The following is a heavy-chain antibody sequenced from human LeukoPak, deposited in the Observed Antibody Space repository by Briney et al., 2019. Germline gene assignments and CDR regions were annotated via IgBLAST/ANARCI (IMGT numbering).Heavy chain of an antibody. J-gene: IGHJ4*02. Sequence: PSETLSLTCTVSGGSISSYYWSCFRHPPGKGLEWIGYIYYSGSTNYNPSLKGRVTILVDTSKNQFSLKLSSVTAADTAVYYCARDQRTALLGYWGQGTLVTVSS. D-gene: IGHD5-18*01. CDR2: IYYSGST. CDR1: GGSISSYY. CDR3: ARDQRTALLGY. V-gene: IGHV4-59*01.